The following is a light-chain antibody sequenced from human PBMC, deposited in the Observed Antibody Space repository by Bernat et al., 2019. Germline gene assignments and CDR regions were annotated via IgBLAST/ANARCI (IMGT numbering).Light chain of an antibody. V-gene: IGKV1-33*01. Sequence: DILMTQSPSSLSASVGDRVTITCQASQGISNYLNWYQQKPGKAPKLLIYDASSLETGVPSRFSGSASGTVFTFTISSLQPEDFATYYCQQYGSFPTFDQGTKVEIK. CDR1: QGISNY. CDR3: QQYGSFPT. J-gene: IGKJ1*01. CDR2: DAS.